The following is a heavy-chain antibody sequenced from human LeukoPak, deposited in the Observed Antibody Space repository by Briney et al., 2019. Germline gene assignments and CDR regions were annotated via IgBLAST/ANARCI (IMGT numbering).Heavy chain of an antibody. CDR1: GFTFSSYG. Sequence: GGSLRLSCAASGFTFSSYGMHWVRQAPGKGLEWVAVISYDGSNKYYADSVKGRFTISRDNSKNTLYLQMNSLRAEDTAVYYCAKGDIVVVPAVKLRVGMHVWGKGTTVTVSS. CDR2: ISYDGSNK. D-gene: IGHD2-2*01. V-gene: IGHV3-30*18. CDR3: AKGDIVVVPAVKLRVGMHV. J-gene: IGHJ6*04.